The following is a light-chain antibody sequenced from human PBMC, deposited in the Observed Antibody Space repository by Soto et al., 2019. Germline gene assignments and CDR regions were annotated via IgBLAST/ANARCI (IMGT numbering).Light chain of an antibody. CDR3: CSYAASYTLV. J-gene: IGLJ2*01. Sequence: QSALTQPRSVSASPGQSVTISCTGTSSNVGGYNYVSWYQQNPGKAPKLMIYDASKRPSGVPDRFSGSKSGNAPSLTISGLQAEDEADYYCCSYAASYTLVFGGGTKLTVL. CDR1: SSNVGGYNY. CDR2: DAS. V-gene: IGLV2-11*01.